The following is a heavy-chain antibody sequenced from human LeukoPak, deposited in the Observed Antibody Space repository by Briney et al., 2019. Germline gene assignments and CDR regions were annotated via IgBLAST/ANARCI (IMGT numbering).Heavy chain of an antibody. J-gene: IGHJ4*02. CDR3: ARDRASDILTGYYP. D-gene: IGHD3-9*01. V-gene: IGHV4-30-2*05. CDR2: IYHSGST. Sequence: KTSETLSLTCTVSGGSISSGGYYWSWIRQPPGKGLEWIGYIYHSGSTCYNPSLKSRVTISVDTSKNQFSLKLSSVTAADTAVYYCARDRASDILTGYYPWGQGTLVTVSS. CDR1: GGSISSGGYY.